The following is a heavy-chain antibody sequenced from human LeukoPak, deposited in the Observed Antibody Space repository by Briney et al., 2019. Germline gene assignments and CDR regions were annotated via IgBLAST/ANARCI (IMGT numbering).Heavy chain of an antibody. J-gene: IGHJ4*02. CDR3: TGHDYYDSSGYWPFDY. D-gene: IGHD3-22*01. Sequence: GGSLRLSCAASGFTFSNAWMSWVRQAPGEGLEWVGRIKSKTDGGTTDYAAPVKGRFTISRDDSKNTLYLQMNSLKTEDTAVYYCTGHDYYDSSGYWPFDYWGQGTLVTVSS. CDR2: IKSKTDGGTT. V-gene: IGHV3-15*01. CDR1: GFTFSNAW.